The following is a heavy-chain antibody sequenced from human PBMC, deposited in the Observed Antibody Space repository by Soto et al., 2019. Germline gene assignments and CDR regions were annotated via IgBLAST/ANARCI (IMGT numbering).Heavy chain of an antibody. CDR1: GGSISSYY. CDR2: IYYSGST. V-gene: IGHV4-59*01. D-gene: IGHD2-15*01. Sequence: PSETLSLTSTVSGGSISSYYWSWIRQPPGKGLEWIGYIYYSGSTNYNPSLKSRVTISVDTSKNQFSLKLSSVTAADTAVYYCASGGSCYSRYCYFDYWGQGTLVTVSS. CDR3: ASGGSCYSRYCYFDY. J-gene: IGHJ4*02.